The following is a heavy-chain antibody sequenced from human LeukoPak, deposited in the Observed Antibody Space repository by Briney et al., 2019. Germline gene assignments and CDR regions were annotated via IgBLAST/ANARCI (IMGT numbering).Heavy chain of an antibody. Sequence: PGGSLRLSCAASGFTVSSKYMTWVRQAPGKGLEWVSVIYSGGSTFYADSVRSRFTISRDSSKNTVYLQMSSLRAEDTAVYYCARGRGSYYDTTGGLDYWGQGTLVTVSS. D-gene: IGHD3-22*01. CDR2: IYSGGST. V-gene: IGHV3-53*01. CDR3: ARGRGSYYDTTGGLDY. J-gene: IGHJ4*02. CDR1: GFTVSSKY.